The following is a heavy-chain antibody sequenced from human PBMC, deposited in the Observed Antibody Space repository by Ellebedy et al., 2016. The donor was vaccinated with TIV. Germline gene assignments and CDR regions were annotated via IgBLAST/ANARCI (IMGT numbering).Heavy chain of an antibody. CDR2: IYYSGNT. Sequence: MPSETLSLTCTVSGDSISGSDYYWGWVRQPPGKGLEWIGIIYYSGNTSYNPSLNSRVTISVDTSKNHFSLKLSSVTAADTAVYYCAKNRAPPRGWHEKWGQGTLVTVSS. V-gene: IGHV4-39*07. J-gene: IGHJ4*02. D-gene: IGHD6-19*01. CDR3: AKNRAPPRGWHEK. CDR1: GDSISGSDYY.